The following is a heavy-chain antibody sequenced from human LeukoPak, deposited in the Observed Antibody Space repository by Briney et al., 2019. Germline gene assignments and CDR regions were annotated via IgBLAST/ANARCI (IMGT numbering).Heavy chain of an antibody. V-gene: IGHV1-3*03. CDR3: ARAGYSSRPRWSDP. Sequence: ASVKVSCKASGYTFTNYAMHWVRQAPGQRPEWLGWINPANGYAKYSQELQGRVLTTRDTSASTAYMDLSSLRFEDTAVYYCARAGYSSRPRWSDPWGQGTLVTVSS. D-gene: IGHD6-13*01. CDR1: GYTFTNYA. J-gene: IGHJ5*02. CDR2: INPANGYA.